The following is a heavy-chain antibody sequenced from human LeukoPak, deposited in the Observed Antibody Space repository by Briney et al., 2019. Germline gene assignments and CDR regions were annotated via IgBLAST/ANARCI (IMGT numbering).Heavy chain of an antibody. V-gene: IGHV1-69*04. Sequence: TAKVSCTVSGRTFSSYAIIWVRQAPGQGPGWMGSIIPIFGIANYAQKFQGRGTIIADKATSTAYMELSSLRSEDTAVYYCARAGSGDYYYYGMDVWGQGTTVTASS. D-gene: IGHD3-10*01. J-gene: IGHJ6*02. CDR1: GRTFSSYA. CDR2: IIPIFGIA. CDR3: ARAGSGDYYYYGMDV.